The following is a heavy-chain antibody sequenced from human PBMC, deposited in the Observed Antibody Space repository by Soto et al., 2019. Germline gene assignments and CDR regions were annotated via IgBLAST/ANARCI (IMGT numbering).Heavy chain of an antibody. D-gene: IGHD3-22*01. CDR1: GGSISTGDYY. CDR2: IYYSGST. V-gene: IGHV4-30-4*01. J-gene: IGHJ4*02. CDR3: DRVVKTRRYYYDSSDHPFPFDY. Sequence: PSETLSLTCTVSGGSISTGDYYWSLILQPPWSGLQWIGYIYYSGSTHYNPSLKSRVTISVDTSKNQFSLKLNYVTAADTAVYYCDRVVKTRRYYYDSSDHPFPFDYWGQGALVTVSS.